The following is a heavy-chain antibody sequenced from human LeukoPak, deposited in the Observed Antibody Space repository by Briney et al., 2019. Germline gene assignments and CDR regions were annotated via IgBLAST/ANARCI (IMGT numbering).Heavy chain of an antibody. CDR2: ISGSGGST. Sequence: GGSLRLSCAASGFTFSSYDMSWVRQAPGKGLEWVSSISGSGGSTYYADSVKGRFTISRDNSKNTLYLQMNSLRAEDTAVYYCAKDLEQWLVPSYYFDYWGQGTLVTVSS. D-gene: IGHD6-19*01. CDR1: GFTFSSYD. CDR3: AKDLEQWLVPSYYFDY. J-gene: IGHJ4*02. V-gene: IGHV3-23*01.